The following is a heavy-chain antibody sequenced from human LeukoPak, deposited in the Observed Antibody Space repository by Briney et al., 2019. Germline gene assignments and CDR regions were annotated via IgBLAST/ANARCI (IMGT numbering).Heavy chain of an antibody. J-gene: IGHJ4*02. CDR2: ISSSGSTI. V-gene: IGHV3-11*01. CDR3: ARDNVVGYCSSTSCYAGYDY. Sequence: PGGSLRLSCAASGFTFSDYYMSWLRQAPGKGLEWVSYISSSGSTIYYADSVKGRFTISRDNAKNSLYLQMNSLRAEDTAVYYCARDNVVGYCSSTSCYAGYDYWGQGTLVTVSS. D-gene: IGHD2-2*01. CDR1: GFTFSDYY.